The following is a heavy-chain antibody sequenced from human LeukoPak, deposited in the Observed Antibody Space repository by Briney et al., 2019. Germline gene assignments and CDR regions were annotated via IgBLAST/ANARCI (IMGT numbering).Heavy chain of an antibody. CDR3: ARVLGPYYSGWYFDY. D-gene: IGHD6-19*01. Sequence: GSLGLSCAASGFTFDDYAMHWIRQPPGKGLEWIGYIYYSGSTNYNPSLKSRVTISVDTSKNQFSLKLSSVTAADTAVYYCARVLGPYYSGWYFDYWGQGTLVTVSS. CDR1: GFTFDDYA. J-gene: IGHJ4*02. CDR2: IYYSGST. V-gene: IGHV4-59*01.